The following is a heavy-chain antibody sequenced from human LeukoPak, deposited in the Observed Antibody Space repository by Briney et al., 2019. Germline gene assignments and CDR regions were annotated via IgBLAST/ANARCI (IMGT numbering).Heavy chain of an antibody. CDR1: GGSISSGDYY. V-gene: IGHV4-30-4*01. D-gene: IGHD4-17*01. CDR2: IYYSVST. CDR3: ARVRWRTVTNWFDP. J-gene: IGHJ5*02. Sequence: PSQTLSLTCTVSGGSISSGDYYWSWIRQPPGKGVEWIRYIYYSVSTYYNPFLKSRVTISVDTSKNQFSLKLSSVAAADTAVYYCARVRWRTVTNWFDPWGQGTLVTVSS.